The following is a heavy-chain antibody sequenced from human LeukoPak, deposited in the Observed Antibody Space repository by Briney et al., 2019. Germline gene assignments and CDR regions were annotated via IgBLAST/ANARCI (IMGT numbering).Heavy chain of an antibody. CDR1: GFTFSSYA. CDR2: ISYDGSNK. J-gene: IGHJ4*02. V-gene: IGHV3-30-3*01. CDR3: AKDSYTRVVPAAILDY. D-gene: IGHD2-2*02. Sequence: PGGSLRLSCAASGFTFSSYAMHWVRQAPGKGLEWVAGISYDGSNKYYADSVKGRFTISRDNSKNTLYLQMNSLRAEDTAVYYCAKDSYTRVVPAAILDYWGQGTLVTVSS.